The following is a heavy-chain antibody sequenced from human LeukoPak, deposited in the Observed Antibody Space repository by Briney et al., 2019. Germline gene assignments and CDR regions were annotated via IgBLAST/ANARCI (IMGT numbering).Heavy chain of an antibody. CDR3: ARFNYDILTGYGNFDY. V-gene: IGHV3-48*03. Sequence: SGGSLRLSCAASGFTFSSYEMNWVRQAPGKGLEWVSYVSSSGSTIYYADSVKGRFTISRDNAKNSLYLQMNSLRAEDTAVYYCARFNYDILTGYGNFDYWGQGTLVTVSS. CDR1: GFTFSSYE. CDR2: VSSSGSTI. D-gene: IGHD3-9*01. J-gene: IGHJ4*02.